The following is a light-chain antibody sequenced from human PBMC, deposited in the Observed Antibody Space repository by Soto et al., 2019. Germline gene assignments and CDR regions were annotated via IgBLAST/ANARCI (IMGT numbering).Light chain of an antibody. CDR2: AAS. CDR3: QQRADWWT. J-gene: IGKJ1*01. V-gene: IGKV1-17*01. Sequence: DIQMTQSPSSLSASVGYRVTITCRSSHSIRNDLGWYQQKPGKAPKLLIYAASSLQSGVPARFSGSGSGTDFTLTISSLDPEDFAVYYCQQRADWWTFGQGTKVDIK. CDR1: HSIRND.